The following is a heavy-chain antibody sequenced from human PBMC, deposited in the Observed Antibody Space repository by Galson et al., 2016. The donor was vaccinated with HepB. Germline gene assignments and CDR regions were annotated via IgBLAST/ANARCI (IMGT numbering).Heavy chain of an antibody. V-gene: IGHV3-7*01. CDR3: TRDFGYSNYD. CDR1: GFTFSNYW. J-gene: IGHJ4*02. Sequence: SLRLSCAASGFTFSNYWMSWVRQGPGKGLEWVGNIKDYGSEKNYVESVKGRFTISRDNAKNSLYLQMNSLRVEDTAVYYCTRDFGYSNYDWGQGTLVTVSS. CDR2: IKDYGSEK. D-gene: IGHD6-13*01.